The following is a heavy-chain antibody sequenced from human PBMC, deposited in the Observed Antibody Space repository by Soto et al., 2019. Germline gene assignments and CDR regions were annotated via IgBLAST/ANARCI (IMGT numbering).Heavy chain of an antibody. Sequence: GESLKISCKGSGYSFTSYWIGWVRQMPGKGLEWMGMIYPGDSDTRYSPSFQGQATISADASITTAYLQWSSLRASDTAMYYCARVFLTRRDANSNRRHPTWFDPWGQGTLVTVSS. J-gene: IGHJ5*02. CDR2: IYPGDSDT. CDR3: ARVFLTRRDANSNRRHPTWFDP. D-gene: IGHD1-1*01. V-gene: IGHV5-51*01. CDR1: GYSFTSYW.